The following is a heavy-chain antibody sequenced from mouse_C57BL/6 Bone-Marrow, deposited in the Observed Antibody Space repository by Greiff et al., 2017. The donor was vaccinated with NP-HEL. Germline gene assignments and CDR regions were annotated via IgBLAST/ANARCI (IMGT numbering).Heavy chain of an antibody. CDR3: ARDYDGGYYYAMDY. V-gene: IGHV1-69*01. D-gene: IGHD2-4*01. CDR1: GYTFTSYW. CDR2: IDPSDSYT. J-gene: IGHJ4*01. Sequence: VQLQQPGAELVMPGASVKLSCKASGYTFTSYWMHWVKQRPGQGLEWIGEIDPSDSYTNYNQKFKGKSTLTVDKSSSTAYMQLSSLTSEYSAVYYCARDYDGGYYYAMDYWGQGTSVTVSS.